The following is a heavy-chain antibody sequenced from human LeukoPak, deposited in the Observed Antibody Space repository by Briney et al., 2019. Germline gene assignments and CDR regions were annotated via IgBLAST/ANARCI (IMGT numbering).Heavy chain of an antibody. D-gene: IGHD3-22*01. J-gene: IGHJ4*02. CDR1: GYTFTNYY. CDR3: ARGLDCSGYYQY. CDR2: INTSGGST. V-gene: IGHV1-46*01. Sequence: GASVKVSCKSSGYTFTNYYVHWGRQAPGQGLEWMGIINTSGGSTTYAQKFQGRVTMTTHTSTSTVYMELSSLRSEDTAVYYCARGLDCSGYYQYWGQGTLVTVSS.